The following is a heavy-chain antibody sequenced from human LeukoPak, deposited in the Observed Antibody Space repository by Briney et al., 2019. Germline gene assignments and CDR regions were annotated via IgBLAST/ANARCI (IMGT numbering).Heavy chain of an antibody. CDR3: ARRYYYDSSGYLSP. Sequence: ASVKVSCKASGGTFSSYTISWVRQAPGQRLEWMGWINAGNGNTKYSQKFQGRVTITRDTSASTAYMELSSLRSEDTAVYYCARRYYYDSSGYLSPWGQGTLVTVSS. D-gene: IGHD3-22*01. V-gene: IGHV1-3*01. CDR1: GGTFSSYT. CDR2: INAGNGNT. J-gene: IGHJ5*02.